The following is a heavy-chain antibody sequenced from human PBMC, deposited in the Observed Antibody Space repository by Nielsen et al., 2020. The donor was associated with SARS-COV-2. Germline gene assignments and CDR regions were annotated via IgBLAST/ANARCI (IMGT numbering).Heavy chain of an antibody. D-gene: IGHD1-26*01. Sequence: ASVKVSCKASGYTFTDYYIHWVRQAPGQGLEWMGRINPYSGGTNYAQKFQGTVTMTTDTSTTTVYMELRSLRFDDTAVYYCARDDEAGANFVDSWGQGTQVTVSS. CDR1: GYTFTDYY. V-gene: IGHV1-2*06. J-gene: IGHJ4*02. CDR3: ARDDEAGANFVDS. CDR2: INPYSGGT.